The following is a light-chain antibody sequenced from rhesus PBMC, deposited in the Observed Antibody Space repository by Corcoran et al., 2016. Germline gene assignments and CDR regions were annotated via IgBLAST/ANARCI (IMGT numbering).Light chain of an antibody. Sequence: ESVMTQSPATLSLSPGETATISCRTSQSVSSHLAWYQQKPGQTPRLLIYGASSRATGIPDRFSGSGSGTDFTLTISSLEPEDFAVYYCQETSNCYSFDRGTKVEIK. CDR3: QETSNCYS. J-gene: IGKJ2*01. CDR1: QSVSSH. V-gene: IGKV3-31*02. CDR2: GAS.